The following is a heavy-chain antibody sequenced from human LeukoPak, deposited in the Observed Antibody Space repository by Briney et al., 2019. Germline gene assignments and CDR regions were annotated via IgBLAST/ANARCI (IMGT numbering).Heavy chain of an antibody. D-gene: IGHD3-22*01. CDR1: GDSISSINW. CDR3: ARARDFYDTSGYSLNYFDY. CDR2: IYHSGST. V-gene: IGHV4-4*02. Sequence: PSETLSLTCAVSGDSISSINWWSWVHQPPGKGLEWIGEIYHSGSTNYNPSLKSRVTISVDKSKNHFSLKLSSVTAADTAVYYCARARDFYDTSGYSLNYFDYWGQGTLVTVSS. J-gene: IGHJ4*02.